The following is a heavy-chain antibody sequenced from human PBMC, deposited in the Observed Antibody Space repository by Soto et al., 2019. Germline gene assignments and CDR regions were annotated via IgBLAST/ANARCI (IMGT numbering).Heavy chain of an antibody. CDR1: GGSISSGGYY. Sequence: SETLSLTCTVSGGSISSGGYYWSWIRQHPGKGLEWIGYIYYSGSTYYNPSLKSRVTISVDTSKNQFSLKLSSVTAADTAVYYCARAGVIVQGPYFDYWGQGTLVTVSS. CDR2: IYYSGST. D-gene: IGHD3-16*02. CDR3: ARAGVIVQGPYFDY. J-gene: IGHJ4*02. V-gene: IGHV4-31*03.